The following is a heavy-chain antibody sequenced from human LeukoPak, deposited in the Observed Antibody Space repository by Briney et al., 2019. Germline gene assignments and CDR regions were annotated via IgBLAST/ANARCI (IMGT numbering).Heavy chain of an antibody. Sequence: SETLSLTCTVSGGSISSSSYYWGWIRQPPGKGLEWIGSIYYSGSTYYNPSLKSRVTISVDTSKNQFSLKLSSVTAADTAVYYCARVRTHYYDSSGYLDYWGQGTLVTVSS. CDR2: IYYSGST. CDR1: GGSISSSSYY. J-gene: IGHJ4*02. V-gene: IGHV4-39*07. CDR3: ARVRTHYYDSSGYLDY. D-gene: IGHD3-22*01.